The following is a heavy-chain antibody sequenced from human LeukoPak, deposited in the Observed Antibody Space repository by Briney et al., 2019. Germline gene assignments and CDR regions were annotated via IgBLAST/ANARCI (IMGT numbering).Heavy chain of an antibody. V-gene: IGHV1-46*01. CDR1: GYTFTSYY. Sequence: ASVKVSCKASGYTFTSYYMHWVRQAPGQGLEWMGIINPSGGSTSYAQKFQGRVTMTRDTSTSTVYMELSSLRSDDTAVYYCARVDSELGDAFDIWGQGTMVTVSS. CDR2: INPSGGST. J-gene: IGHJ3*02. CDR3: ARVDSELGDAFDI. D-gene: IGHD1-26*01.